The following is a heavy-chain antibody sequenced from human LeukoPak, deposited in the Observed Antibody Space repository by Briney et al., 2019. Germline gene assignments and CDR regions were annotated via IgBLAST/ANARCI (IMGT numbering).Heavy chain of an antibody. CDR3: TRAKDNSGRDGFDI. Sequence: GGSLRLSCAASGFTFSTYGIHWVRQAPGKGLEWVAVIGYDGSNKYYADSVKGRFTISRDNSKNTLYLQMNSLRVEDTAVYYCTRAKDNSGRDGFDIWGQGTVVTVSS. J-gene: IGHJ3*02. V-gene: IGHV3-33*01. D-gene: IGHD6-19*01. CDR1: GFTFSTYG. CDR2: IGYDGSNK.